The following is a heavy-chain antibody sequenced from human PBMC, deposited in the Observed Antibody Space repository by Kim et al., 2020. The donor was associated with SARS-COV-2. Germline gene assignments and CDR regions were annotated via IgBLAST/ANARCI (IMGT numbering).Heavy chain of an antibody. D-gene: IGHD6-6*01. Sequence: SVKGRFTISRDNSKTTLYLQMNSLRAGDTAVYYCAKGGSSKRRGNGMDVWGQGTTVTVSS. J-gene: IGHJ6*02. V-gene: IGHV3-23*01. CDR3: AKGGSSKRRGNGMDV.